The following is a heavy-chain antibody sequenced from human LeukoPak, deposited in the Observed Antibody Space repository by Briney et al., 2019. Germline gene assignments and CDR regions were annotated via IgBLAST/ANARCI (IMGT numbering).Heavy chain of an antibody. CDR3: ARRRDCSSTSCPDDAFDI. D-gene: IGHD2-2*01. CDR1: AYSFTSYW. J-gene: IGHJ3*02. CDR2: IEPSDSYT. Sequence: GESLRISCKGSAYSFTSYWISWVRRVPGKGLEWMGRIEPSDSYTNYSPSFQGHVTISADKSISTAYLQWSSLKASDTAMYYCARRRDCSSTSCPDDAFDIWGQGTMVTVSS. V-gene: IGHV5-10-1*01.